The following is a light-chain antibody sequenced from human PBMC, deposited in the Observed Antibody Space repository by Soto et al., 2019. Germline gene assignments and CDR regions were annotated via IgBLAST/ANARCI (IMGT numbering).Light chain of an antibody. V-gene: IGKV1-5*01. J-gene: IGKJ1*01. Sequence: DIQMTQSPSTLSASIGDRVTITCRASQHINNWIAWYQQKPGKTPKFLIYDASTLESGVPSRISGSGFGTEFSLTICSLQPDDFGIYYCQHMRTFGQGTKVDSK. CDR1: QHINNW. CDR3: QHMRT. CDR2: DAS.